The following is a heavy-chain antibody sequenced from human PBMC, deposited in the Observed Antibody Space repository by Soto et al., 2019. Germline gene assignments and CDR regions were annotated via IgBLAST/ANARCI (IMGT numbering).Heavy chain of an antibody. J-gene: IGHJ6*02. V-gene: IGHV3-15*07. Sequence: PGGSLRLSCAASGFTFSNAWMNWVRQAPGKGLEWVGRIKSKTDGGTTDYAAPVKGRFTISRDDSKNTLYLQMNSLKTEDTAVSYRNTDYGFLDVVLSTTPWPGMDVCGQGNTVTVS. CDR3: NTDYGFLDVVLSTTPWPGMDV. CDR2: IKSKTDGGTT. D-gene: IGHD3-3*01. CDR1: GFTFSNAW.